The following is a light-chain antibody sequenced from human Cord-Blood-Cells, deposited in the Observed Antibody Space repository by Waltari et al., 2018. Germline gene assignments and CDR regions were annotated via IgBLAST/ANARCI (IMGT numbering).Light chain of an antibody. CDR2: DVS. V-gene: IGLV2-14*01. J-gene: IGLJ1*01. CDR1: SSDVGGYNY. Sequence: QSALIQPASVSGSPGQSITISCTGTSSDVGGYNYVSWYQQHPGKAPKLMIYDVSNRPSGVSNRFSGSKSGNTASLTISGLQAEDEADYYCSSYTSSSTLEGVFGTGTKVTVL. CDR3: SSYTSSSTLEGV.